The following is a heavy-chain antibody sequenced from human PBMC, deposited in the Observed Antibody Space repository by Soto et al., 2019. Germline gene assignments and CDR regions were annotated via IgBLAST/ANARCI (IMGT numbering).Heavy chain of an antibody. CDR1: GFTFSSYA. V-gene: IGHV3-23*01. CDR2: ISGSGGST. CDR3: ARYSSGWYFWFDT. J-gene: IGHJ5*02. Sequence: GGSLRLSCAASGFTFSSYAMGWVRQAPGKGLEWVSAISGSGGSTYYADSVKGRFTISRDNSKNTLYLQMNSLRAEDTAVYYCARYSSGWYFWFDTWGQGTLVTVSS. D-gene: IGHD6-19*01.